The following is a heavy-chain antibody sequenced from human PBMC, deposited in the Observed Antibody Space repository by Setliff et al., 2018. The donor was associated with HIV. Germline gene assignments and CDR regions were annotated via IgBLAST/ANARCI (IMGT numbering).Heavy chain of an antibody. CDR3: ARDCGGDYSCSYYYGMDV. CDR1: GYTFTSY. D-gene: IGHD2-21*02. Sequence: ASVKVSCKASGYTFTSYIHWVRQAPGQGLEWMGVITPRTGSTTYAQKFQGRVTMTRDTSTSTVYMQLSSLRSEDTAVYYCARDCGGDYSCSYYYGMDVWGHGTTVTV. J-gene: IGHJ6*02. CDR2: ITPRTGST. V-gene: IGHV1-46*01.